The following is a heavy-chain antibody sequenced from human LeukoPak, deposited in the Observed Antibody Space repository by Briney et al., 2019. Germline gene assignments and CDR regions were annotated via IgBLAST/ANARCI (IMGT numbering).Heavy chain of an antibody. CDR3: ARGSDFGDC. D-gene: IGHD4-17*01. Sequence: SETLSLTRTVSGGSISTYYWSWIRQPPGKGLEWIGYIYISGTTNYNPSLKSRVTMSVDTSKNQLSMKLSSVTAADTAVYYCARGSDFGDCWGQGTLVTVSS. CDR1: GGSISTYY. CDR2: IYISGTT. V-gene: IGHV4-59*01. J-gene: IGHJ4*02.